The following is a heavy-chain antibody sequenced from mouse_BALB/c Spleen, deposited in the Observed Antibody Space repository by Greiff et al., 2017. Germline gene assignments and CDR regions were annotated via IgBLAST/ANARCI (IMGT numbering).Heavy chain of an antibody. V-gene: IGHV5-6-3*01. CDR1: GFTFSSYG. CDR2: INSNGGST. D-gene: IGHD1-1*01. CDR3: ARDAGSSYDYAMDY. Sequence: EVQLVESGGGLVQPGGSLKLSCAASGFTFSSYGMSWVRQTPDKRLELVATINSNGGSTYYPDSVKGRFTISRDNAKNTLYLQMSSLKSEDTAMYYCARDAGSSYDYAMDYWGQGTSVTVSS. J-gene: IGHJ4*01.